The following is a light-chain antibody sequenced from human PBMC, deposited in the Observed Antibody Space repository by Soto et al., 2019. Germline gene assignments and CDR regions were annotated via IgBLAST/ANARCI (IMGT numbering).Light chain of an antibody. J-gene: IGKJ1*01. CDR1: RGISNY. CDR2: AAS. V-gene: IGKV1-27*01. CDR3: QQYNNWPRT. Sequence: DIPMTQSPSSLSASVGDRVTITCRASRGISNYLAWYQQKPGKVPKLLIYAASTLQSGVPSRFSGSGSGTEFTLTISSLQSEDFAVYYCQQYNNWPRTFGQGTKVEIK.